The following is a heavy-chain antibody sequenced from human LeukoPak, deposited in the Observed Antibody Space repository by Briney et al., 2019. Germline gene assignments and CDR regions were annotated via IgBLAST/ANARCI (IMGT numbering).Heavy chain of an antibody. D-gene: IGHD6-13*01. CDR3: ARAPYNSSWYYFDF. V-gene: IGHV3-11*01. CDR1: GFAFSDYY. J-gene: IGHJ4*02. CDR2: ISSSASII. Sequence: GGSLRLSCAASGFAFSDYYMNWIRQAPGKGLEWISYISSSASIISYADSAKGRFTISRDNAKNSLYLQMNSLRVEDTAVYYCARAPYNSSWYYFDFWGQGTLVTVSS.